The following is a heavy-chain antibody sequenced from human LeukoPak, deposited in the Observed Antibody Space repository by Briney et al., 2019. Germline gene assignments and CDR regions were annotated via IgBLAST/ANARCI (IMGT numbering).Heavy chain of an antibody. CDR2: INNDGDST. Sequence: GGSLRLSCAASGFTFSSYSMNWVRQAPGKGLEWVSAINNDGDSTYSADSVKGRFTVSRDNSKNTLYLQMNSLRAEDAAVYYCAQQVGYCSSGNCYFTYWGQGTLVTVSS. CDR3: AQQVGYCSSGNCYFTY. D-gene: IGHD2-15*01. J-gene: IGHJ1*01. V-gene: IGHV3-23*01. CDR1: GFTFSSYS.